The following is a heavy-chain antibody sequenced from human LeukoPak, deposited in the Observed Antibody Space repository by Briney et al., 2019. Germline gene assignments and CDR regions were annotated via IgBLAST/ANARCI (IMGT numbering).Heavy chain of an antibody. CDR3: VRVDQERDGFYLSY. CDR2: ISSSSSDT. CDR1: GFTFSDYY. V-gene: IGHV3-11*05. D-gene: IGHD5-24*01. J-gene: IGHJ4*02. Sequence: PGGSLRLSCAASGFTFSDYYMSWIRQAPGKGLEWVSYISSSSSDTNYADSVKGRFTISRDNAKNSLYLQMNSLRAEDTAVYYCVRVDQERDGFYLSYWGQGTLVTVS.